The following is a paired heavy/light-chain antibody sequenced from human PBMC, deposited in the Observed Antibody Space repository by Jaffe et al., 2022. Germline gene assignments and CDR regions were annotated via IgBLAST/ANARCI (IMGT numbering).Light chain of an antibody. CDR2: YAS. CDR3: HQSSSLPLT. J-gene: IGKJ4*01. V-gene: IGKV6-21*01. Sequence: EIVLTQSPDFQSVTPKEKVTITCRASQSIGSSLHWYQQKPDQSPKLLIKYASQSFSGVPSRFSGSGSGTDFTLTINSLEAEDAATYYCHQSSSLPLTFGGGTKVEIK. CDR1: QSIGSS.
Heavy chain of an antibody. CDR3: AKDLIGVVVAATGRSAFDI. D-gene: IGHD2-15*01. J-gene: IGHJ3*02. V-gene: IGHV3-23*01. CDR1: GFTFSSYA. Sequence: EVQLLESGGGLVQPGGSLRLSCAASGFTFSSYAMSWVRQAPGKGLEWVSAISGSGGSTYYADSVKGRFTISRDNSKNTLYLQMNSLRAEDTAVYYCAKDLIGVVVAATGRSAFDIWGQGTMVTVSS. CDR2: ISGSGGST.